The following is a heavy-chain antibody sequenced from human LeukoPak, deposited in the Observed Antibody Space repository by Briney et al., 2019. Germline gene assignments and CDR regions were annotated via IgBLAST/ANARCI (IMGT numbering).Heavy chain of an antibody. CDR1: GGSISSGSYY. CDR2: IYTSGST. CDR3: ARGSGVEMATIGLDY. J-gene: IGHJ4*02. Sequence: SETLSLTCTVSGGSISSGSYYWSWIRQPAGKGLEWIGRIYTSGSTNYNPSLKSRVTISVDTSKNQFSLKLSSVTAADTAVYYCARGSGVEMATIGLDYWGQGTLVTVSS. D-gene: IGHD5-24*01. V-gene: IGHV4-61*02.